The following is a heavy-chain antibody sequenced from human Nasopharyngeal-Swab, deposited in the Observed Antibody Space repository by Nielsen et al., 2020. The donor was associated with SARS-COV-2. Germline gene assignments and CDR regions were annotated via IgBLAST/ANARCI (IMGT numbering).Heavy chain of an antibody. V-gene: IGHV3-48*04. D-gene: IGHD2-15*01. Sequence: GESLKISCAASGLTFSSYSMNWVRQAPGKGLEWVSYISSSSSTIYYADSVKGRFTISRDNAKNSLYLQMNSLRAEDTAVYYCARELIGYCSGGSCYRVYYYYYMDVWGKGTTVTVSS. J-gene: IGHJ6*03. CDR3: ARELIGYCSGGSCYRVYYYYYMDV. CDR1: GLTFSSYS. CDR2: ISSSSSTI.